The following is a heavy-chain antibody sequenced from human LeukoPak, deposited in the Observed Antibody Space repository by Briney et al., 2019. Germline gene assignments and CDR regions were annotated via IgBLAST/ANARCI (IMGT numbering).Heavy chain of an antibody. CDR1: GGSFSGYY. D-gene: IGHD2-15*01. CDR3: ARGPTRYCSGGSCFRGFDY. V-gene: IGHV4-34*01. CDR2: INHSGST. J-gene: IGHJ4*02. Sequence: PSETLSLTCAVYGGSFSGYYWSWIRQPPGKGLEWIGEINHSGSTNYNPSLKSRVTISVDTSKNQFSLRLSSVTAADTAVYYCARGPTRYCSGGSCFRGFDYWGQGTLVTVSS.